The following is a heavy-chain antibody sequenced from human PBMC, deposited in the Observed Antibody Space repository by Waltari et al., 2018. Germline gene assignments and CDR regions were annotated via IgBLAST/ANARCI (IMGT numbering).Heavy chain of an antibody. J-gene: IGHJ3*02. CDR2: MNPNSGNT. CDR3: ARDKEWELLRDAFDI. D-gene: IGHD1-26*01. V-gene: IGHV1-8*01. CDR1: GYTFTSYD. Sequence: QVQLVQSGAEVKKPGASVKVSCKASGYTFTSYDINWVRQATGQGLEWMGWMNPNSGNTGYAQKFQGIGTMTRNTSISTAYRELSSLRSEDTAVYYCARDKEWELLRDAFDIWGQGTMVTVSS.